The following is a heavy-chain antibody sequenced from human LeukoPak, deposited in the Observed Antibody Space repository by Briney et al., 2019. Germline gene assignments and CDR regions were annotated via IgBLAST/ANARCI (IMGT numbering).Heavy chain of an antibody. Sequence: EASVKVSCKASGGTFSSYAISWVRQAPGQGLEWMGRIIPILGIANYAQKFQGRVTITADKSTSTAYMELSSLRSEDTAVYYCARVPRSYYYYYYMDVWGKGTTVTVSS. V-gene: IGHV1-69*04. CDR3: ARVPRSYYYYYYMDV. CDR1: GGTFSSYA. J-gene: IGHJ6*03. CDR2: IIPILGIA.